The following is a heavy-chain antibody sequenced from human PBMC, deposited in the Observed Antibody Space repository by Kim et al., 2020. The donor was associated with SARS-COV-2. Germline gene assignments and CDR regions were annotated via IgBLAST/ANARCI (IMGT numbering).Heavy chain of an antibody. V-gene: IGHV1-69*13. CDR3: ARYYDFWSGPYYYYGMDV. CDR2: IIPIFGTA. Sequence: SVKVSCKASGGTFSSYAISWVRQAPGQGLEWMGGIIPIFGTANYAQKFQGRVTITADESTSTAYMELSSLRSEDTAVYYCARYYDFWSGPYYYYGMDVWGQGTTVTVSS. CDR1: GGTFSSYA. J-gene: IGHJ6*02. D-gene: IGHD3-3*01.